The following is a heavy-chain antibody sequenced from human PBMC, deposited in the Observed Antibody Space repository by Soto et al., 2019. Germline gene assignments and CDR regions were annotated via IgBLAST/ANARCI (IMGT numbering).Heavy chain of an antibody. V-gene: IGHV6-1*01. Sequence: PSQTLSLTCAISGDSVSSTSTAWSWIRQSPSRGLEWLGRTYYRSKWYSDYAVSVKSRITINPDTSKNQFSLQLIAVTPEDTAVYYCARGSYYSGWVWGQGTLVTVSS. CDR1: GDSVSSTSTA. CDR3: ARGSYYSGWV. J-gene: IGHJ4*02. CDR2: TYYRSKWYS. D-gene: IGHD6-19*01.